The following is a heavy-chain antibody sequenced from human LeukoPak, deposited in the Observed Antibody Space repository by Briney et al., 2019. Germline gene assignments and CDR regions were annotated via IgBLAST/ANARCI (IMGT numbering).Heavy chain of an antibody. D-gene: IGHD6-13*01. CDR2: VNADNSNT. Sequence: ASVKVSCKASGFPFTSYAIHWVRQAPGQRLEWMGWVNADNSNTKYSQEFQGRVTITRDTSASTAYMDLNSLRAEDTAVYYCAKDPGQQLVLWWFDPWGQGTLVTVSS. V-gene: IGHV1-3*03. CDR1: GFPFTSYA. J-gene: IGHJ5*02. CDR3: AKDPGQQLVLWWFDP.